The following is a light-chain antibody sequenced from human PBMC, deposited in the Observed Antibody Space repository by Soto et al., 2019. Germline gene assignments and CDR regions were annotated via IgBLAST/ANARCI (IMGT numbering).Light chain of an antibody. J-gene: IGLJ1*01. V-gene: IGLV2-14*01. CDR1: SSDVGAYNY. CDR2: DVT. Sequence: QSALTQPASVSGSLGQSITISCTGTSSDVGAYNYVSWYQQHPGKAPKLIIYDVTNRPSGVSNRFSGSKSGTTASLTISGLQAEDEADYYCNSYTSSRIPYVFGTGTKLTVL. CDR3: NSYTSSRIPYV.